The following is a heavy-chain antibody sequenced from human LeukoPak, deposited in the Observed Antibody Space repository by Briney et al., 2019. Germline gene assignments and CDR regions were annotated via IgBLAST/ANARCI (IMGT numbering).Heavy chain of an antibody. CDR3: ARDKLTITPTSNNWFDP. CDR2: INPNSGGT. Sequence: ASVKVSCKASGYTFTGYYMHWVRQAPGQGLEWMGWINPNSGGTNYAQKFQGRVTMTRDTSISTAYMELSRLRSDDTAVYYCARDKLTITPTSNNWFDPWGQGTLVTVSS. D-gene: IGHD3-3*01. CDR1: GYTFTGYY. J-gene: IGHJ5*02. V-gene: IGHV1-2*02.